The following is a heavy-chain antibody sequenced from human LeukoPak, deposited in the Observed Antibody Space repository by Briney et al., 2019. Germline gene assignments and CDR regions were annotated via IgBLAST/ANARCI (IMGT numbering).Heavy chain of an antibody. D-gene: IGHD6-19*01. Sequence: ASVKVSCKASGYTLTGYYMHWVRQAPGQGLEWMGWINPNSGGTNYAQKFQGRVTMTRDTSISTAYMELSRLRSDDTAVYYCARTGYSSGWYDYWGQGTLVTVSS. CDR3: ARTGYSSGWYDY. CDR1: GYTLTGYY. J-gene: IGHJ4*02. V-gene: IGHV1-2*02. CDR2: INPNSGGT.